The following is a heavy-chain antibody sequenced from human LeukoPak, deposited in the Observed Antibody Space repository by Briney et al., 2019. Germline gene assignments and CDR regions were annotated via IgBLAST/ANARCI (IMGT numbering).Heavy chain of an antibody. CDR1: GFTFSNYA. CDR2: ISTSGGGT. Sequence: GGSLRLSCAASGFTFSNYAMSWVRQAPGMGLEWVSIISTSGGGTYYADSVKGRFTISRDNSKNTLYPQMNSLRAEDTAVYYCSKRGDGESGPGNYWGQGALVTVSS. D-gene: IGHD5-12*01. J-gene: IGHJ4*02. CDR3: SKRGDGESGPGNY. V-gene: IGHV3-23*01.